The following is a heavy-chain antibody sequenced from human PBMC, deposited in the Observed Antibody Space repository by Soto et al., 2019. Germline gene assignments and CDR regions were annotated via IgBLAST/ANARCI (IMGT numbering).Heavy chain of an antibody. V-gene: IGHV3-74*01. CDR1: GXTFSSYG. CDR2: INSDGSST. Sequence: GSLRLSGAASGXTFSSYGMHWVRQAPGKGLVWVSRINSDGSSTSYADSVKGRFTISRDNAKKTLYLQMNSLRAEDTAVYYCARWVSGYDYYFDYWGQGTLGTVSS. J-gene: IGHJ4*02. CDR3: ARWVSGYDYYFDY. D-gene: IGHD5-12*01.